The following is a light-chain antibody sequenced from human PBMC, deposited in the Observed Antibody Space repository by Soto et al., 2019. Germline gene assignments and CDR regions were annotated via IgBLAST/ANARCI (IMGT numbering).Light chain of an antibody. Sequence: EIVLTQSPGTLSLSPGERATLSCRASQSISSTFLAWYQHKPGQAPRVLIYGTSRRASGFPDRFSGGGSGTEFTLTLSRREPESFAAYYFQQYDSSWTFGQGTKVEVK. V-gene: IGKV3-20*01. CDR3: QQYDSSWT. CDR2: GTS. CDR1: QSISSTF. J-gene: IGKJ1*01.